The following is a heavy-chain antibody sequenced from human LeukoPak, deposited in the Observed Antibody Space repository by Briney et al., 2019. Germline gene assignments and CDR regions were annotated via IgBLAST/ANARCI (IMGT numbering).Heavy chain of an antibody. J-gene: IGHJ4*02. V-gene: IGHV3-9*01. Sequence: PGGSLRLSCAASGFTFDDYAMHWVRQAPGKGLEWVSGISWNSGSIGYADSVKGRFTISRDNAKNSLYLQMNSLRAEDTALYYCAKDMAPRIAAAGTDYWGQGTLVTVSS. CDR1: GFTFDDYA. CDR2: ISWNSGSI. D-gene: IGHD6-13*01. CDR3: AKDMAPRIAAAGTDY.